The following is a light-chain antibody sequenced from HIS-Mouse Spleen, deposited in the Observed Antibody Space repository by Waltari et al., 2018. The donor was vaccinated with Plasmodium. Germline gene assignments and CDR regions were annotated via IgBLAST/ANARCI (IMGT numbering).Light chain of an antibody. V-gene: IGKV3-15*01. CDR1: QSVSSN. CDR3: QQYNNWSFT. CDR2: VAS. J-gene: IGKJ3*01. Sequence: EIVMTQSPATSSVSPGERATLSCSASQSVSSNLAWYQQKPGQSPRLLIYVASTRATGIPASFSASGSGTEFTLTISSLQSEDFAVYYCQQYNNWSFTFGPGTKVDIK.